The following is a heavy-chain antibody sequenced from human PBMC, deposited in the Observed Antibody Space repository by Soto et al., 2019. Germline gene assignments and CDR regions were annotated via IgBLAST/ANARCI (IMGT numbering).Heavy chain of an antibody. CDR1: GGSISSYY. Sequence: PSETLSLTCTVSGGSISSYYWSWIRQPPGKGLEWIGYIYYSGSTNYNPSLKSRVTISVDTSKNQFSLKLSSVTAADTAVYYCARSEKDYVWGSYRYSWFDPWGQGTLVTVSS. CDR3: ARSEKDYVWGSYRYSWFDP. J-gene: IGHJ5*02. D-gene: IGHD3-16*02. V-gene: IGHV4-59*08. CDR2: IYYSGST.